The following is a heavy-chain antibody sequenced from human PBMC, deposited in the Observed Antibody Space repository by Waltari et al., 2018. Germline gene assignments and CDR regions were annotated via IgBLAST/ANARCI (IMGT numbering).Heavy chain of an antibody. V-gene: IGHV4-4*09. CDR3: ARGRHYYYYYMDV. J-gene: IGHJ6*03. CDR1: GGSISSYY. D-gene: IGHD2-15*01. Sequence: QVQLQESGPGLVKPSETLSLTCTVSGGSISSYYWSWIRQPPGKGLEWIGYIDTSGSTNYHPSLKSRATISVDTSKNQFSLKLSSVTAADTAVYYCARGRHYYYYYMDVWGKGTTVTVSS. CDR2: IDTSGST.